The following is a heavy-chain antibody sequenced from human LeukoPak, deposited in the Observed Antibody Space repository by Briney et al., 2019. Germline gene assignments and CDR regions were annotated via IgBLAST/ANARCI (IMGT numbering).Heavy chain of an antibody. CDR2: FDPEDGKT. D-gene: IGHD5-12*01. CDR1: GYTLTELS. CDR3: ARGPTVGGGYGRSDY. V-gene: IGHV1-24*01. Sequence: GASVKVSCKVSGYTLTELSMFWVRQAPGKGLEWMGSFDPEDGKTVYAQKFQGRVTMTEDTSTDTAYMELSSLRSEDTAVYYCARGPTVGGGYGRSDYWGQGTLVTVSS. J-gene: IGHJ4*02.